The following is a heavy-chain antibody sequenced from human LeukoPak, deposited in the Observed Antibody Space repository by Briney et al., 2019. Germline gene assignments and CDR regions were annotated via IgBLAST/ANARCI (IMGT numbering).Heavy chain of an antibody. CDR1: RGTFSSYA. D-gene: IGHD6-13*01. Sequence: SVKVSCKASRGTFSSYAISWLRQAPGQGLEWMGRIIPILGIANYAQKFQGRVTITADKSTSTAYMELSSLRSEDTAVYYCARVDSSSWPYYFDYWGQGTLVTVSS. CDR2: IIPILGIA. J-gene: IGHJ4*02. CDR3: ARVDSSSWPYYFDY. V-gene: IGHV1-69*04.